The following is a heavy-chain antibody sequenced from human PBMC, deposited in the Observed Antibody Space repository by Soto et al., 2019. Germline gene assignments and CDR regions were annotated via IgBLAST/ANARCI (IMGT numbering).Heavy chain of an antibody. D-gene: IGHD6-13*01. CDR3: ARVGSIVAYDRRFYFDF. J-gene: IGHJ4*02. V-gene: IGHV4-38-2*01. CDR2: IYHSGST. CDR1: GHSITGDYY. Sequence: SETLSLTCAVSGHSITGDYYWGWIRQPPGKGLEWIGTIYHSGSTYYNPSLKSRVTISVDTSKNQFSLKLSSVTAADTAVYYCARVGSIVAYDRRFYFDFWGQGTLVTVPQ.